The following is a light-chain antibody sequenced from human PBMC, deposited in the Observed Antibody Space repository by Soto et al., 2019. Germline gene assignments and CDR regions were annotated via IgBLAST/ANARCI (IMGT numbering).Light chain of an antibody. CDR2: EVS. V-gene: IGLV2-14*01. J-gene: IGLJ1*01. CDR1: SSDVGTSNY. Sequence: QSVLTQPASVSGSPGQSITISCTGSSSDVGTSNYVSWYQQHPGKAPKLMIYEVSNRPSGVSIRFSGSKSGNTASLTISGLQAADEADYYCSSYTTSSTYVFGPGTKVTVL. CDR3: SSYTTSSTYV.